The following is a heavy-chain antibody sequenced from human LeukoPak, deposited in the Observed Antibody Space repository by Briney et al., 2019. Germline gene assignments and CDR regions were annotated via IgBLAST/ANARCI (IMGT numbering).Heavy chain of an antibody. CDR1: GGSISSYY. CDR2: IYYSGST. Sequence: SETLSLTCTDSGGSISSYYWSWIRQPPGKGLEWIGYIYYSGSTNYNPSLKSRVTISVDTSKNQFSLKLSSVTAADTAVYYCARVGTTMNFDYWGQGTLVTVSS. CDR3: ARVGTTMNFDY. V-gene: IGHV4-59*01. J-gene: IGHJ4*02. D-gene: IGHD1/OR15-1a*01.